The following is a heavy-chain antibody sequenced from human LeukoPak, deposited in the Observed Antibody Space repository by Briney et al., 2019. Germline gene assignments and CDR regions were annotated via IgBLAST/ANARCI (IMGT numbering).Heavy chain of an antibody. Sequence: PGGSLRLSCAASGFDLSTNYMSWVRQAPGKGLEWVANIKQDGSETHYVDSVKGRFTISRDNAKNSLYLQMNRLRVDDTAMYYCARGGWYSGYWGQGTLVTVSS. V-gene: IGHV3-7*01. CDR1: GFDLSTNY. J-gene: IGHJ4*02. D-gene: IGHD6-19*01. CDR3: ARGGWYSGY. CDR2: IKQDGSET.